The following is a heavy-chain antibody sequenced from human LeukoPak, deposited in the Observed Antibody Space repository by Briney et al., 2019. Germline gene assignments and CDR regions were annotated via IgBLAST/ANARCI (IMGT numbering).Heavy chain of an antibody. V-gene: IGHV3-48*01. J-gene: IGHJ4*02. CDR2: ISSSSTTI. D-gene: IGHD6-19*01. CDR3: ARTSSSGLVGGYYFDY. Sequence: GGSLRLSCAASGFTFGSYSMMWVRQAPGKGLEWVSYISSSSTTIHYADSVKGRFTISRDNAKNSVYLQMNSLRAEDTAVYYCARTSSSGLVGGYYFDYWGQGTLVTVSS. CDR1: GFTFGSYS.